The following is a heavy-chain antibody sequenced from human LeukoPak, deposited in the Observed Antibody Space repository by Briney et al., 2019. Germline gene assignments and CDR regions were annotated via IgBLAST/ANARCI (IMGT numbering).Heavy chain of an antibody. Sequence: SETLSLTCTVSGGSISSSSYYWGWIRQPPGKGMEWIGSIYYSGSTYYNPSLKSRVTISVDTSKNQFSLKLSSVTAADTAVYYCASVVPAAYDAFDIWGQGTMVTVPS. CDR2: IYYSGST. CDR3: ASVVPAAYDAFDI. D-gene: IGHD2-2*01. J-gene: IGHJ3*02. CDR1: GGSISSSSYY. V-gene: IGHV4-39*01.